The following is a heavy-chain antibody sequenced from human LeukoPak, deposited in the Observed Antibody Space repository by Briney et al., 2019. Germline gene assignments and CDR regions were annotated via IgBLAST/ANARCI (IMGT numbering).Heavy chain of an antibody. J-gene: IGHJ4*02. CDR3: ARLLDYGDYFDY. CDR1: GGSISSSSYY. D-gene: IGHD4-17*01. Sequence: SETLSLTCTASGGSISSSSYYWGWIRQPPGKGLEWIGSIYYSGSTYYNPSLKSRVTISVDTSKNQFSLKLSSVTAADTAVYYCARLLDYGDYFDYWGQGTLVTVSS. CDR2: IYYSGST. V-gene: IGHV4-39*01.